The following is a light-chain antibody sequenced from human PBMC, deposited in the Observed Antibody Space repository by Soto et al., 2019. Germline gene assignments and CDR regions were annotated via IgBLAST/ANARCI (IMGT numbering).Light chain of an antibody. CDR2: DAS. Sequence: DIQMTQSPSTLSASVGDRVTITCRASQSISSWLAWYQQKTGKPPKLLIYDASSLESGVPSRVSGSGSGTEFTLTIDRLQPDDFETYYCQEYKSYSWTFGQGTKVDIK. CDR1: QSISSW. CDR3: QEYKSYSWT. J-gene: IGKJ1*01. V-gene: IGKV1-5*01.